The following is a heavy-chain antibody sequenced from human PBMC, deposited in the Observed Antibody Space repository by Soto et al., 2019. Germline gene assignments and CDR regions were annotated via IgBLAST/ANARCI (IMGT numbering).Heavy chain of an antibody. J-gene: IGHJ4*02. CDR2: IYYSGST. CDR3: ARYACGGDCPIDD. V-gene: IGHV4-31*03. D-gene: IGHD2-21*02. Sequence: PSETLSLTCTVSGGSISSGGYYWSSIRQHPGKGLEWIGYIYYSGSTYYNPSLKSRVTISVDTSKNQFSLKLSSVTAADTAVYYCARYACGGDCPIDDWGQGTLVTVSS. CDR1: GGSISSGGYY.